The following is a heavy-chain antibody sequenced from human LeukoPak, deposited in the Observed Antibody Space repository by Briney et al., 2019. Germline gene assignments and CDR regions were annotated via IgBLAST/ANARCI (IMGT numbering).Heavy chain of an antibody. CDR1: GGSISSGDSY. CDR3: AGAFDNRKVGY. V-gene: IGHV4-31*03. Sequence: SETLSLTCSVSGGSISSGDSYWNWIRQHPGKGLEWIGFIYYSGTTDYNPSLKSRVTISKDTSKNQFSLSLDSVTAADTAVYYCAGAFDNRKVGYWGQGTLVTVSS. D-gene: IGHD1-14*01. CDR2: IYYSGTT. J-gene: IGHJ4*02.